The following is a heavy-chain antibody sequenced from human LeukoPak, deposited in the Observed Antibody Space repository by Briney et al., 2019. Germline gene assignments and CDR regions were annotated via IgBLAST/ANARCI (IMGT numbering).Heavy chain of an antibody. CDR1: GGSISSGDYY. Sequence: SQTLSLTCTVSGGSISSGDYYWSWIRQPPGKGLEWIGYIYYSGSTYYNPSLKSRVTISVDTSKNQFSLKLSSVTAADTAVYYCARVVVAATISARSYYFDYWGQGTLVTVSS. J-gene: IGHJ4*02. CDR2: IYYSGST. D-gene: IGHD2-15*01. V-gene: IGHV4-30-4*01. CDR3: ARVVVAATISARSYYFDY.